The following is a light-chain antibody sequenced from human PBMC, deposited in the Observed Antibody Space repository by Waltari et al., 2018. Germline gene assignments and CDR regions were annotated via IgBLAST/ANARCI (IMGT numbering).Light chain of an antibody. CDR1: SSDVGGYNY. Sequence: QSALTQPPSASGSPGQSVTISCTGTSSDVGGYNYVSWYQQYPGRAPKLMIYEVTKRPSGVPDRFSGSKSVNTASLTVSGLQADDEADYYCSPYAGSNNYWVFGGGTTLTVL. CDR3: SPYAGSNNYWV. V-gene: IGLV2-8*01. CDR2: EVT. J-gene: IGLJ3*02.